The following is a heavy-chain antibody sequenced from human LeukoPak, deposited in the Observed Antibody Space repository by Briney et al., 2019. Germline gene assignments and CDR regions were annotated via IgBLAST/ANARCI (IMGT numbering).Heavy chain of an antibody. Sequence: GEPLKISCKGSGYSFTSNWIGWVRQMPGKGLEWMGIIYPDDSDTRYSPSFQGQVTISADKSINTAYVQWNSLKASDTAMYYCARHDGGHSCFDYWGQGTLVTVSS. V-gene: IGHV5-51*01. CDR3: ARHDGGHSCFDY. J-gene: IGHJ4*02. CDR2: IYPDDSDT. D-gene: IGHD3-10*01. CDR1: GYSFTSNW.